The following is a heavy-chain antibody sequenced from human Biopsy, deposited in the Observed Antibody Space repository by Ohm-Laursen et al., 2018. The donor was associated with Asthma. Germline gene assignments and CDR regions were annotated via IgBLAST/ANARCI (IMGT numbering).Heavy chain of an antibody. V-gene: IGHV4-39*01. D-gene: IGHD6-13*01. CDR3: ARQKLAAAEGPFDL. CDR1: NGSISSNFYY. CDR2: IHKNGIG. Sequence: TLSLTCTVSNGSISSNFYYWGWIRQPPGKGLEWVGSIHKNGIGYYKSSLKSRLTISVDTSKNKFSLKVTSVTAADTAVYYCARQKLAAAEGPFDLWGQGTMVTVSS. J-gene: IGHJ3*01.